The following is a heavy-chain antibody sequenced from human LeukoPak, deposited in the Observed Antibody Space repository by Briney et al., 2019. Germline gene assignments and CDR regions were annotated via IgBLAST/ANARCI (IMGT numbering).Heavy chain of an antibody. J-gene: IGHJ3*02. CDR1: GFTFDDYA. D-gene: IGHD3-3*01. CDR2: ITWNSGTI. V-gene: IGHV3-9*01. Sequence: GGSLRLSCAASGFTFDDYAMHWVRQAPGKGLEWVSGITWNSGTIAYADSVKGRFTISRDNAKNTLYLQMNSLRAEDTAVYYCARDAYYDFWSGGAFDIWGQGTMVTVSS. CDR3: ARDAYYDFWSGGAFDI.